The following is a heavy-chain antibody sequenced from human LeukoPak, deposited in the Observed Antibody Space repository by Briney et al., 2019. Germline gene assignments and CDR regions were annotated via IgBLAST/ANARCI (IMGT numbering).Heavy chain of an antibody. CDR3: AKSKSPYPMDYIFDF. J-gene: IGHJ4*02. CDR2: ISNDGSIT. D-gene: IGHD4-11*01. CDR1: GFSFSSYG. V-gene: IGHV3-30*18. Sequence: GGSLRLSCAASGFSFSSYGMHWVRQAPGKGLEWVAVISNDGSITKYGDSVKGRFTISRDNSKNTLYVQMNTLRTDDAAVYYCAKSKSPYPMDYIFDFWGQGTLVTVSS.